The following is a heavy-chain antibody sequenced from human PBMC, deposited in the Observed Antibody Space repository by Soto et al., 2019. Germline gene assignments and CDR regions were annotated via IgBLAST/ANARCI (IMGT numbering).Heavy chain of an antibody. D-gene: IGHD2-2*01. Sequence: SDTLSLTCTVSGNTVSSNSYYWSWIRQPPGKGLEWIGYIDYSGSTKYNPSLKSRVTISVDTSKNQFSLKLSSVTTADTAVYYCARADRPYCSISTFYIFDYWGHGPQFTVSS. CDR1: GNTVSSNSYY. V-gene: IGHV4-61*01. CDR3: ARADRPYCSISTFYIFDY. J-gene: IGHJ4*01. CDR2: IDYSGST.